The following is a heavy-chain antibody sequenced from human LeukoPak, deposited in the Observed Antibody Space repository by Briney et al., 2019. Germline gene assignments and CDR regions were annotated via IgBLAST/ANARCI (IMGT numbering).Heavy chain of an antibody. CDR2: ISGSTGTT. D-gene: IGHD1-1*01. CDR1: GFTFSSYA. Sequence: GGSLRLSCAASGFTFSSYATSWVRQAPGKGLEWVSGISGSTGTTYYADSVKGRFTISRDNSKNTLYLQMNSLRTEDTAVYYCARPPSTTWIHDAFDIWGQGTMVTVSS. V-gene: IGHV3-23*01. CDR3: ARPPSTTWIHDAFDI. J-gene: IGHJ3*02.